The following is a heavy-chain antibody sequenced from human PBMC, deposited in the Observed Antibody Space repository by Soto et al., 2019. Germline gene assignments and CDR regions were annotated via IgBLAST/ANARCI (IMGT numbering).Heavy chain of an antibody. Sequence: VKVSCKASGYTFTTYAMHWVRQAPGQCLEWMGIINPSGGSTSYAQKFQGRVTMTRDTSTSTVYMELSSLRSEDTAVYYCARDRGPNSGYYPYWFDPWGQGTLVTVSS. J-gene: IGHJ5*02. D-gene: IGHD3-22*01. V-gene: IGHV1-46*01. CDR2: INPSGGST. CDR3: ARDRGPNSGYYPYWFDP. CDR1: GYTFTTYA.